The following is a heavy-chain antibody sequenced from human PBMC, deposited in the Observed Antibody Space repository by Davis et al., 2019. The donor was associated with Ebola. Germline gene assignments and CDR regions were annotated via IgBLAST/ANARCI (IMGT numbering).Heavy chain of an antibody. Sequence: SETLSLTCTVSGGSISSGDYYWSWIRQPPGKGLEWIGYIYYSGSTYYNPSLKSRVTISVDTSKNQFSLKLSSVTAADTAVYYCARAGGYCSSTSCYYYYYYGMDVWGQGTTVTVSS. CDR1: GGSISSGDYY. CDR3: ARAGGYCSSTSCYYYYYYGMDV. CDR2: IYYSGST. D-gene: IGHD2-2*01. V-gene: IGHV4-30-4*01. J-gene: IGHJ6*02.